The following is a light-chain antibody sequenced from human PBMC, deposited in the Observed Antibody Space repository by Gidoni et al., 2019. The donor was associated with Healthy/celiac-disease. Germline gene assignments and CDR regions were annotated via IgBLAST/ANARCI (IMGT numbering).Light chain of an antibody. CDR2: AAS. J-gene: IGKJ3*01. V-gene: IGKV1-39*01. CDR1: QSIRSY. CDR3: QQSYSTLIFT. Sequence: DIQMTQSPSSLSASVGDSVTITCRASQSIRSYLNWYQQKPGKAPKLLIYAASSLQSRVPSRFSGSGSGTDFTLTISSLQPEDFATYYCQQSYSTLIFTFGPGTKVDIK.